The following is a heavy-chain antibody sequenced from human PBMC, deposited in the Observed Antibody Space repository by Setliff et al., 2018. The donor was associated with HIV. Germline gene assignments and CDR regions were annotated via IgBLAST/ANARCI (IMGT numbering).Heavy chain of an antibody. CDR1: GGSISSHY. CDR3: ARAPYVSGSFGWFDP. V-gene: IGHV4-59*11. Sequence: SETLSLTCTVSGGSISSHYWSWIRQPPGKGLEWIGYIHYTGTTNQNPSLRSLITISLDTSKNQFSLKLTSVTAADTAVYYCARAPYVSGSFGWFDPWGQGTLVTVSS. J-gene: IGHJ5*02. CDR2: IHYTGTT. D-gene: IGHD3-10*01.